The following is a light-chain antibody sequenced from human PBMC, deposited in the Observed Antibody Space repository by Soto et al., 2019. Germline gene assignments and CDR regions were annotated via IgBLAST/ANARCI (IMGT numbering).Light chain of an antibody. CDR1: SSNIGGNP. CDR2: SDN. CDR3: AAWDDSLNGRV. Sequence: QSVLTQPPSASGTARQRVTISCSGSSSNIGGNPVNWYQQLPGTAPKLLIYSDNQRPSGVPDRFSGSKSGTSASLAISGLQSDEEADYYCAAWDDSLNGRVFGGGTKVTVL. J-gene: IGLJ2*01. V-gene: IGLV1-44*01.